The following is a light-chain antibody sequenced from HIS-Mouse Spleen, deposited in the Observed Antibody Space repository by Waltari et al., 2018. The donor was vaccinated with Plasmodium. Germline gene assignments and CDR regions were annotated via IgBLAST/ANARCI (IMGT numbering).Light chain of an antibody. Sequence: QSALTQPPSASGSPGQSVTISCTGTSSDVGCYNYVSWYQQHPGKAPKLMIYAVSKRPSGVPDRFSGSKSGNTASLTVSGLQAEDEADYYCSSYTSSSTRVFGGGTKLTVL. CDR2: AVS. V-gene: IGLV2-8*01. CDR1: SSDVGCYNY. J-gene: IGLJ3*02. CDR3: SSYTSSSTRV.